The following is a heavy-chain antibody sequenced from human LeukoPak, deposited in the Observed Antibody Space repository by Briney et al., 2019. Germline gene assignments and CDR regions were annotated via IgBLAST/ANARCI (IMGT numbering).Heavy chain of an antibody. J-gene: IGHJ4*02. CDR3: ARDKFGSGYDFGVDY. V-gene: IGHV1-3*01. D-gene: IGHD5-12*01. CDR1: GYTFTSYA. Sequence: GASVKVSCKASGYTFTSYAMHWVRQAPGQRLEWMGWINAGNGNTKYSQKFQGRVTITRDTSASTAYMELSSLRSEDTAVYYCARDKFGSGYDFGVDYWGQGTLVTVSS. CDR2: INAGNGNT.